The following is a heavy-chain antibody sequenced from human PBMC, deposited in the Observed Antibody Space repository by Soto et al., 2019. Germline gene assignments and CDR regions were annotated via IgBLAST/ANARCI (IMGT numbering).Heavy chain of an antibody. CDR2: IHYSGST. D-gene: IGHD6-19*01. V-gene: IGHV4-59*01. CDR1: GDSMSNFY. Sequence: SETLSLTCAVSGDSMSNFYWSWIRQPPGKGLEWIGYIHYSGSTNYSPSLKSRVTMSVDTSKSQFSLKLRSVTEADTAVYFCARGGWSNDFWGQGTLVTVSS. CDR3: ARGGWSNDF. J-gene: IGHJ4*02.